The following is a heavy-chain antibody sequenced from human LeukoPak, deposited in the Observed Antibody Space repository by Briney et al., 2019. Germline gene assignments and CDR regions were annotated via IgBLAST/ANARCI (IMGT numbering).Heavy chain of an antibody. J-gene: IGHJ4*02. D-gene: IGHD3-16*01. CDR2: IYHSGST. V-gene: IGHV4-38-2*01. CDR1: GYSISSGYY. Sequence: SETLSLTCAVSGYSISSGYYWGWIRQSPGKGLEWIGRIYHSGSTYCNPSLKSRVTISVDTSKNQFSLKLSSVTAADTAIYYCARSFAGSPIDYWGQGTLVTVSS. CDR3: ARSFAGSPIDY.